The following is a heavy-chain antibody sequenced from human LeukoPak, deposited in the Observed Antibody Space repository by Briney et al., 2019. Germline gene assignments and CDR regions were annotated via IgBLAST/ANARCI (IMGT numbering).Heavy chain of an antibody. J-gene: IGHJ4*02. Sequence: GGSLRLSCAASGFTFSTYWMSWVRQAPGKGLEWVANIKQDGSEKYYVDSVKGRFTISRNSARNSLYLQMNSLRAEDTAVYYCARGHTYNIYWGQGTLVTVSS. D-gene: IGHD1-1*01. CDR2: IKQDGSEK. CDR1: GFTFSTYW. CDR3: ARGHTYNIY. V-gene: IGHV3-7*01.